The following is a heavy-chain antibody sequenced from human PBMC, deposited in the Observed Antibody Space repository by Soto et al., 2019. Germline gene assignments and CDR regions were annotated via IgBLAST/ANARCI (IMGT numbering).Heavy chain of an antibody. CDR2: ISYDGSNK. CDR3: ARSNIAAGHYYYYYGMDV. V-gene: IGHV3-30-3*01. J-gene: IGHJ6*02. CDR1: GFTFSSYA. D-gene: IGHD6-13*01. Sequence: SLRLSCAASGFTFSSYAMHWVRQAPGKGLEWVAVISYDGSNKYYADSVKGRFTISRDNSRNTLYLQMNSLRAEDTAVYYCARSNIAAGHYYYYYGMDVWGQGTTVTVPS.